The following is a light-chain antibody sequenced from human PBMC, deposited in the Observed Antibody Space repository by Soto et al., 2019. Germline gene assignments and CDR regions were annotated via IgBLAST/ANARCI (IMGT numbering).Light chain of an antibody. CDR3: QQYNSYL. CDR1: QSISSW. Sequence: DIQMTQSPSTLSASAGDRVTITCRASQSISSWLAWYQQKPGEAPKLLIYDASSLESGVPSRFSGSGSGTEFTLTISSLQPDDFATYYCQQYNSYLFGPGTKVDIK. V-gene: IGKV1-5*01. CDR2: DAS. J-gene: IGKJ3*01.